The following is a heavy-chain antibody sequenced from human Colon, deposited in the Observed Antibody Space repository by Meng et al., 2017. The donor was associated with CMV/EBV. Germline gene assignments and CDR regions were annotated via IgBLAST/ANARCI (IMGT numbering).Heavy chain of an antibody. Sequence: QVQLCQSGAGGKKPGASVKVSCKASGYTFTTYGITWVRQAPGQGLEWMGWISNNGNTNYAQNLQGRVTMTTDTSTTTAYMELTSLRSDDTAVYYCARDGGSYFFYWGQGTLVTVSS. CDR1: GYTFTTYG. V-gene: IGHV1-18*01. D-gene: IGHD1-26*01. CDR2: ISNNGNT. CDR3: ARDGGSYFFY. J-gene: IGHJ4*02.